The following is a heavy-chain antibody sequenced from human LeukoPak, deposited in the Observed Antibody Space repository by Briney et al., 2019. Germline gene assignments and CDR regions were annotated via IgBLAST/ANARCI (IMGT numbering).Heavy chain of an antibody. J-gene: IGHJ3*02. V-gene: IGHV1-2*02. D-gene: IGHD2-2*02. CDR2: INPNSGGT. CDR1: GYTFTGYY. CDR3: ASFRAVVPAAIYDGGSLSDAFDI. Sequence: ASVKVSCKASGYTFTGYYMHWVRQAPGQGLEWMGWINPNSGGTNYAQTFQGRVNMTRDTSISTAYMELSRLRSDDTAVYYCASFRAVVPAAIYDGGSLSDAFDIWGQGTMVTVSS.